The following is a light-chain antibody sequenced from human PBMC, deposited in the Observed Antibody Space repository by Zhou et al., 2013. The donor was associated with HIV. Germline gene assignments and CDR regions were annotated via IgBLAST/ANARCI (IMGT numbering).Light chain of an antibody. V-gene: IGKV1-39*01. CDR2: AAS. J-gene: IGKJ4*01. Sequence: DIQMTQSPSSLSASVGDRVTITCRASQSISRYLNWYQQKPGKAPKLLIYAASSLQSGVPSRFSGSGSGTDFTLTISSLQPEDFATYYCQHSYGSPPLTFGGGTKVEIK. CDR1: QSISRY. CDR3: QHSYGSPPLT.